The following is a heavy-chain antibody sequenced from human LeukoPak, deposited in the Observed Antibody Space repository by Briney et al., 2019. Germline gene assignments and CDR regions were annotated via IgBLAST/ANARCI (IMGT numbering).Heavy chain of an antibody. CDR2: IKQDGSDK. CDR1: GFTLSNAW. J-gene: IGHJ4*02. Sequence: GGSLRLSCTASGFTLSNAWMNWVRQGPGKGLEWVANIKQDGSDKYYVDSVKGRFTISRDNAKNSLYLQMNSLRAEDTAVYYCARDTRPVEMATIDYWGQGTLVTVSS. V-gene: IGHV3-7*01. CDR3: ARDTRPVEMATIDY. D-gene: IGHD5-24*01.